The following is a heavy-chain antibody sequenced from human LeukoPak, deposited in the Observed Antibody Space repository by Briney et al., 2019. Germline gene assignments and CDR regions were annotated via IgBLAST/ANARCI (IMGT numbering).Heavy chain of an antibody. V-gene: IGHV1-69*05. D-gene: IGHD3-10*01. CDR1: GGTFSSYA. J-gene: IGHJ4*02. CDR2: IIPIFGTA. Sequence: ASVKVSFKASGGTFSSYAISWVRQAPGQGLEWMGGIIPIFGTANYAQKFQGRVTITTDESTSTAYMELSSLRSEDTAVYYCARGLTMVRGDSLSLDYWGQGTLVTVSS. CDR3: ARGLTMVRGDSLSLDY.